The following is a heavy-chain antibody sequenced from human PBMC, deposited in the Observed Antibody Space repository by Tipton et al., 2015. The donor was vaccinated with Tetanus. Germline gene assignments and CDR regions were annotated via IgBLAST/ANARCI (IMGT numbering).Heavy chain of an antibody. V-gene: IGHV1-58*01. J-gene: IGHJ5*02. D-gene: IGHD3-10*02. CDR1: GFSFSTSA. CDR2: IVIGNDDR. Sequence: QLVQSGAEVKKPGTSLKVSCKVSGFSFSTSAVQWVRQARGQRPEWIGYIVIGNDDRNYAQKFQHRATFSTDMSTGTAYMELRDLTSEDTAVYFCAAEVIDPSNSRSGSFVLHHWGQGTLVTVSS. CDR3: AAEVIDPSNSRSGSFVLHH.